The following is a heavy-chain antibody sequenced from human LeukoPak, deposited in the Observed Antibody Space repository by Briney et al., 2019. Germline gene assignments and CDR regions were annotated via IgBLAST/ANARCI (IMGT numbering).Heavy chain of an antibody. V-gene: IGHV4-59*12. Sequence: PSETLSLTCAVTGGSINSYYWSWIRQPPGKGLEWLAYIYSNGATYYNPSLKSRITISVDTSKNQFSLKLSSVTAADTAVYYCAREGDSSGWLYYYYYMDVWGKGTTVTVSS. D-gene: IGHD6-19*01. CDR3: AREGDSSGWLYYYYYMDV. CDR1: GGSINSYY. CDR2: IYSNGAT. J-gene: IGHJ6*03.